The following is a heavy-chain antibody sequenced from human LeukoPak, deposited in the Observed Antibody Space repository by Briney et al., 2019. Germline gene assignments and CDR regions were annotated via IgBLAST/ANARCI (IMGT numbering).Heavy chain of an antibody. Sequence: GASVKVSCKASGYTFTSYDINWVRQATGQGLEWMGWMNPNSGNTGYAQKFQGRVTITRNTSISTAYMELSSLRSEDTAVYYCARGLPRSIAARPYWFDPWGQGTLVTVSS. CDR3: ARGLPRSIAARPYWFDP. D-gene: IGHD6-6*01. J-gene: IGHJ5*02. CDR1: GYTFTSYD. V-gene: IGHV1-8*03. CDR2: MNPNSGNT.